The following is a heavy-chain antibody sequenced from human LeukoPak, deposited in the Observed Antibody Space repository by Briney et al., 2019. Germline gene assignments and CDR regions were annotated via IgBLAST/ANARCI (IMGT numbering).Heavy chain of an antibody. V-gene: IGHV1-2*02. D-gene: IGHD2-8*01. CDR3: AREFRTDIVLMVYAT. J-gene: IGHJ5*02. Sequence: ASVKVSCKASGYTFTSYAMNWVRQAPGQGLEWMGWINPNSGGTNYAQKFQGRVTMTRDTSISTAYMELSRLRSDDTAVYYCAREFRTDIVLMVYATWGQGTLVTVSS. CDR1: GYTFTSYA. CDR2: INPNSGGT.